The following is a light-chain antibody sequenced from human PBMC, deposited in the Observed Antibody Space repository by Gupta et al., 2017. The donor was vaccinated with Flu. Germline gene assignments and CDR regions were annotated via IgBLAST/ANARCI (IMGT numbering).Light chain of an antibody. CDR2: EVS. CDR1: SSDVGGYNY. Sequence: QSALTQPASVSGSPGRSITISSPGTSSDVGGYNYVSWYQHHPGKAPKLMIYEVSNRPSGASDRFSGSKSGNTASLTISGLQAEDEADYYCSSYTSSSTLDVVFGGGTKLTVL. J-gene: IGLJ2*01. V-gene: IGLV2-14*01. CDR3: SSYTSSSTLDVV.